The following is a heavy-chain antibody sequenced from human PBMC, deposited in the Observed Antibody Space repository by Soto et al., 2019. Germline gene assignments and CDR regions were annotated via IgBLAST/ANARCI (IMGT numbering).Heavy chain of an antibody. J-gene: IGHJ5*02. Sequence: SVKVSCKASGGTFSSYAINWVRQAPGQGLEWMGGIIPIYDTPNFAQKFQGRVTITADESTSTAYMELSSLRSEDTAVYYCAGASGTYFPQWFDPWGQGTLVTVSS. V-gene: IGHV1-69*13. D-gene: IGHD1-26*01. CDR2: IIPIYDTP. CDR1: GGTFSSYA. CDR3: AGASGTYFPQWFDP.